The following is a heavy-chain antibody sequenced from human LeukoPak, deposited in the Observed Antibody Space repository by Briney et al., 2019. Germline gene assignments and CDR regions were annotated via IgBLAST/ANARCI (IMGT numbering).Heavy chain of an antibody. CDR2: ISYDGSNK. CDR1: GFTFSSYA. D-gene: IGHD4-17*01. V-gene: IGHV3-30-3*01. Sequence: GGSLRLSCAASGFTFSSYAMHWVRQAPGKGLEWVAVISYDGSNKYYADSVKGRFTISRDNSKNTLYLQMNSLRAEDTAVYYCAREPYGDYVRLYYNGMDVWGQGTTVTVSS. J-gene: IGHJ6*02. CDR3: AREPYGDYVRLYYNGMDV.